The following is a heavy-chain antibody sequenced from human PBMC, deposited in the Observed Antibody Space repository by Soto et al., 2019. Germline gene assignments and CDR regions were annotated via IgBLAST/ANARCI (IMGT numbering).Heavy chain of an antibody. Sequence: QITLKESGPTLVKPTQTLTLTCTFSGFSLSTTGVGVGWIRQPPGKALDWLALLYWDDDKRYSPSLKSRLTITKDPFKHQVVLTMTNMDPIDTATYYCVHANPVTNGGDYWGQGTLVTVSS. CDR2: LYWDDDK. CDR1: GFSLSTTGVG. D-gene: IGHD4-17*01. CDR3: VHANPVTNGGDY. V-gene: IGHV2-5*02. J-gene: IGHJ4*02.